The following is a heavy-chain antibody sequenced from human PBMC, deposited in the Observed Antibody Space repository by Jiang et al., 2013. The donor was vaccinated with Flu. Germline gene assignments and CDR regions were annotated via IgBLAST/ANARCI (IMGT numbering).Heavy chain of an antibody. D-gene: IGHD5-12*01. J-gene: IGHJ5*02. V-gene: IGHV4-39*01. CDR3: ARHGVATITRWFDP. Sequence: GSGLVKPSETLSLTCTVSGGSISSSSYYWAWIRQPPGKGLEWIGSFFYSANTYYNPSLKSRVTISVDTSKNQFSLKLSSVTAADTAVYYCARHGVATITRWFDPWGQGTLVIVSS. CDR1: GGSISSSSYY. CDR2: FFYSANT.